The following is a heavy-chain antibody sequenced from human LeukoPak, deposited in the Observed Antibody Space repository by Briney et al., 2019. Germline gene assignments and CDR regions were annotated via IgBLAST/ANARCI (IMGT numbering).Heavy chain of an antibody. CDR3: ARYLQLRGLVDY. CDR1: GYSITNYW. V-gene: IGHV5-51*01. Sequence: GESLKISCKGSGYSITNYWIGWVRQMPGKGLEWMGIIYPGDSDTRYSPSFQGQVTISADKSIGTAYLQWSSLKASDTAMYYCARYLQLRGLVDYWGQGTLVTVSS. CDR2: IYPGDSDT. J-gene: IGHJ4*02. D-gene: IGHD1-26*01.